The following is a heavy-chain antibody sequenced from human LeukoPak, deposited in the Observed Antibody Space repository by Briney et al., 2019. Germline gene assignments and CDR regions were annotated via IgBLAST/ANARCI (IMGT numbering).Heavy chain of an antibody. Sequence: GGSLRLSCAASGFTFSSYEMNWVRQAPGKGLEWVSYISSSGSTIYYADSVKGRFTISRDNSKNTLYLQMNSLRAEDTAVYYCAKVTSSSWYRAGYYYMDVWGKGTTVTVSS. D-gene: IGHD6-13*01. J-gene: IGHJ6*03. CDR1: GFTFSSYE. CDR3: AKVTSSSWYRAGYYYMDV. V-gene: IGHV3-48*03. CDR2: ISSSGSTI.